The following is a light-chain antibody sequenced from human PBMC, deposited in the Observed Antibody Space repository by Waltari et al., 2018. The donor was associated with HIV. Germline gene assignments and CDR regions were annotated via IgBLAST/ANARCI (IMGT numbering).Light chain of an antibody. CDR2: RNN. J-gene: IGLJ2*01. Sequence: QSVLTQPPSASGTPGQRVTISCSGSSSNIGSKYVYWYQHLPGTAPKLLIYRNNQRPSGVPDRISGSKSGTSASLTISGLRSEDEADYYCGAWDDSLSGPVFGGGTKLTVL. CDR3: GAWDDSLSGPV. V-gene: IGLV1-47*01. CDR1: SSNIGSKY.